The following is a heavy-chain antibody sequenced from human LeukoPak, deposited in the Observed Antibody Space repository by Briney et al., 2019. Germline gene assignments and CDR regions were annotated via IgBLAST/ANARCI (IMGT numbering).Heavy chain of an antibody. CDR3: ARGSLRFSEWPAYDAFDI. J-gene: IGHJ3*02. CDR2: MNPNSGNT. V-gene: IGHV1-8*03. D-gene: IGHD3-3*01. Sequence: ASVKVSCKASGYTFTSYDINWVRQATGQGLEWMGWMNPNSGNTGYAQKFQGRVTITRNTSISTAYMELSSLRSEDTAVYYCARGSLRFSEWPAYDAFDIWGQGTMVTVSS. CDR1: GYTFTSYD.